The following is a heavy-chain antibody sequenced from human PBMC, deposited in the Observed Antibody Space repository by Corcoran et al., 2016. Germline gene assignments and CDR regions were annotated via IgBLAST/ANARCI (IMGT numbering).Heavy chain of an antibody. V-gene: IGHV4-34*01. Sequence: QVQLQQWGAGLLKPSETLSLTCAVYGGSFSGYYWSWIRQPPGKGLEWIGEINHSGSTNYNPSLKSRVTISVDTSKNQFSLKLSSVTAADTAVYYCARESTMVRSKAGDYWGQGTLVTVSS. CDR1: GGSFSGYY. D-gene: IGHD3-10*01. J-gene: IGHJ4*02. CDR3: ARESTMVRSKAGDY. CDR2: INHSGST.